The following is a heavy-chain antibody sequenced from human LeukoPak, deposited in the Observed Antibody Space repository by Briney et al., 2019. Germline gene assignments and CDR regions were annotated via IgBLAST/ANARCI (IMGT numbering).Heavy chain of an antibody. V-gene: IGHV4-59*01. Sequence: SETLSLTCTVSGGSINGYYWTWIRQPPGKGLEWFGYIYFSGSTNYNPSLKSRVTISLDTSKNQFSLRLRSVTAADTAVYYCARAYAVAGAPFDSWGQGALVIVSS. J-gene: IGHJ4*02. CDR3: ARAYAVAGAPFDS. D-gene: IGHD6-19*01. CDR2: IYFSGST. CDR1: GGSINGYY.